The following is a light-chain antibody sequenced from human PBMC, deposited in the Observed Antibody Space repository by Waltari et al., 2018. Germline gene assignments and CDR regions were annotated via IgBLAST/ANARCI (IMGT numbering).Light chain of an antibody. Sequence: QSALTQPASVSGSPGQSITISCTGPSSDDGNYKRVSWYQHPPGKAPKLMIYAVSKRPSGVSYRFSGSKSGDMASLTISGLQPEDEAEYFCSSYAGSSKGVFGGGTKVTVL. CDR2: AVS. J-gene: IGLJ2*01. CDR3: SSYAGSSKGV. V-gene: IGLV2-23*02. CDR1: SSDDGNYKR.